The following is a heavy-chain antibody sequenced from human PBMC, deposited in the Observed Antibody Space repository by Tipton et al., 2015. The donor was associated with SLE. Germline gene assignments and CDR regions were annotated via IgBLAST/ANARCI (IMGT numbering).Heavy chain of an antibody. CDR1: GYSFTTYW. Sequence: VQLVQSGAGVKEPGESLKIPCKGSGYSFTTYWIGWVRQMPGKDLEWMGVIYPGDSDTRYSPSFEGKVTISVDKSISTAYLQLSSLKASDTAVYYCARRDCSGGRCYGWYFDLWGRGTPVTVSA. V-gene: IGHV5-51*01. J-gene: IGHJ2*01. CDR3: ARRDCSGGRCYGWYFDL. CDR2: IYPGDSDT. D-gene: IGHD2-15*01.